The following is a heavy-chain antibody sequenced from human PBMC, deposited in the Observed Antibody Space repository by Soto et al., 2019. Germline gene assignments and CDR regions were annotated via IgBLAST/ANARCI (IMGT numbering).Heavy chain of an antibody. Sequence: SVKVSCKASGCTFSSFPIAWVRQAPGQGLEWVGGIMPIFGTTKYAQNFRDRVTIYADESTSTAYMELSSLRFEDTAVYYCAMIEYSSGSDYWGQGTLVTVSS. D-gene: IGHD6-19*01. CDR1: GCTFSSFP. J-gene: IGHJ4*02. CDR3: AMIEYSSGSDY. V-gene: IGHV1-69*13. CDR2: IMPIFGTT.